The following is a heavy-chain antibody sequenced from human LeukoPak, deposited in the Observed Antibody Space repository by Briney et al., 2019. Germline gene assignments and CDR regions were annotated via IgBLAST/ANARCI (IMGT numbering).Heavy chain of an antibody. CDR2: IKSKTDGGTT. V-gene: IGHV3-15*01. CDR3: TTDQRITVFGVVVNDHGAFDI. Sequence: GGSLRLSCAASGFTFSNAWMNWVRQAPGKGLEWVGRIKSKTDGGTTDYAAPVKGRFTISRDDSKNTLYLRMNSLKTEDTAVYYCTTDQRITVFGVVVNDHGAFDIWGQGTMVTVSS. D-gene: IGHD3-3*01. CDR1: GFTFSNAW. J-gene: IGHJ3*02.